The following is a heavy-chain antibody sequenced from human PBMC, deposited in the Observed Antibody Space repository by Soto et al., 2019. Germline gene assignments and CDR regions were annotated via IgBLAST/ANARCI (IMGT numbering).Heavy chain of an antibody. Sequence: PGESLKISCKGSGYSFTSYWISWVRQMPGKGLEWMGRIDPSDSYTNYSPSFQGHVTISADKSISTAYLQWSSLKASDTAMYYCARPTSPGIAAAAKGYWGQGTLVTVSS. CDR2: IDPSDSYT. D-gene: IGHD6-13*01. V-gene: IGHV5-10-1*01. CDR3: ARPTSPGIAAAAKGY. J-gene: IGHJ4*02. CDR1: GYSFTSYW.